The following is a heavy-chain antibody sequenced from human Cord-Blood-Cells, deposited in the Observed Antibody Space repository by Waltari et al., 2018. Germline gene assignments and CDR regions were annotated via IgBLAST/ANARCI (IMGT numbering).Heavy chain of an antibody. CDR1: GFTFDDYA. CDR3: AKAMVQGVINNWFDP. J-gene: IGHJ5*02. Sequence: EVQLVESGGGLVQPGRSLRLSCAASGFTFDDYAMHWVRQAPGKGLEWVSGISWNSGSIGYADSVKGRFTISRDNAKNSLYLQMNSLRAEDTALYYCAKAMVQGVINNWFDPWGQGTLVTVSS. D-gene: IGHD3-10*01. V-gene: IGHV3-9*01. CDR2: ISWNSGSI.